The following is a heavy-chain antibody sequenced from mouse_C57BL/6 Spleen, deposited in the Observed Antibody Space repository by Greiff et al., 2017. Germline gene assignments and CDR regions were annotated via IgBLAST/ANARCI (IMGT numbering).Heavy chain of an antibody. CDR2: IDPSDSYT. CDR1: GYTFTSYW. CDR3: ARETHYYGSSHWYFDV. D-gene: IGHD1-1*01. Sequence: QVQLQQPGAELVRPGTSVKLSCKASGYTFTSYWMHWVKQRPGQGLEWIGVIDPSDSYTNYNQKFKGQATLTVDTSSSTAYMQLSSLTSADSAVYYCARETHYYGSSHWYFDVWGTGTTVTVSS. J-gene: IGHJ1*03. V-gene: IGHV1-59*01.